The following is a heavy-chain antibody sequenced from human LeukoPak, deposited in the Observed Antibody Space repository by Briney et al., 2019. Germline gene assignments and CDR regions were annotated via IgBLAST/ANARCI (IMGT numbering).Heavy chain of an antibody. Sequence: GGSLRLSCAASGFTFSTYVMQWVRQAPGKGLEWVALISYDGSNKYYADSVKGRFTISRDNAKNSLYLQMNSLRAEDTAVYYCARDYYDSSGYYHEDYWGQGTLVTVSS. CDR3: ARDYYDSSGYYHEDY. CDR1: GFTFSTYV. V-gene: IGHV3-30*03. J-gene: IGHJ4*02. CDR2: ISYDGSNK. D-gene: IGHD3-22*01.